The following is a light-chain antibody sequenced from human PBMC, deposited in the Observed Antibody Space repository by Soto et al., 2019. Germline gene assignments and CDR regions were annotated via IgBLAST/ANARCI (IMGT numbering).Light chain of an antibody. CDR2: EVS. V-gene: IGLV2-14*01. CDR3: NSYTSKSTGV. CDR1: SSDVGGYNY. Sequence: QSALTQPASVSGSPGQSITISCTGTSSDVGGYNYVSWYQQHPGKAPKLIIYEVSNRPSGVSTRFSGSESGNTASLTISALQAEDEADYYCNSYTSKSTGVFGTGTKVTVL. J-gene: IGLJ1*01.